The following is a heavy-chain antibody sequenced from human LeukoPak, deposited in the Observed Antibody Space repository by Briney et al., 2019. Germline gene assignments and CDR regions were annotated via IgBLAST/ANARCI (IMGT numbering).Heavy chain of an antibody. J-gene: IGHJ4*02. D-gene: IGHD6-13*01. CDR1: GYTFTDYY. Sequence: ASVKVSCKASGYTFTDYYMHWVRQAPGQGLEWMGWINPNSGGTNYAQKFQGRVTMTRHTSISTAYMELCRLRSDDTVVYYCARYLRRWYFDCWGQGTLDPVSS. V-gene: IGHV1-2*02. CDR3: ARYLRRWYFDC. CDR2: INPNSGGT.